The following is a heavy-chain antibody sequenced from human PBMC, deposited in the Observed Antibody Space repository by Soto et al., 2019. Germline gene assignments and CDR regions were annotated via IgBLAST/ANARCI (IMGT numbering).Heavy chain of an antibody. CDR3: ASRNNRGALKL. Sequence: QVQLVQSGAEVKKPGASVNVSCTASGSAFFNYGYCWVRQAPGQGLEWLGCIRAYDGKTNYGPQLQARVSVTTDASTIMSSMELKSLRSDDTAVYYCASRNNRGALKLWGQGTMVTVSA. CDR2: IRAYDGKT. CDR1: GSAFFNYG. J-gene: IGHJ3*01. V-gene: IGHV1-18*01. D-gene: IGHD1-1*01.